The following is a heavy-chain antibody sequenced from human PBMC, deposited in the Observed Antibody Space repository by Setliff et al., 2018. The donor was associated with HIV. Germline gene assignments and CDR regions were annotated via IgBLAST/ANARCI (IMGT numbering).Heavy chain of an antibody. J-gene: IGHJ6*03. CDR3: ARYMRRYDILTLHYMDV. V-gene: IGHV3-21*01. Sequence: GSLRLSCAASGFTFSTYSMNWVRQAPGKGLEWVSSITSSSNYIYYADSVKGRFTISRDNAKNSLYLQMNSLRAEDTAMYYCARYMRRYDILTLHYMDVWGKGTTVTVSS. CDR1: GFTFSTYS. CDR2: ITSSSNYI. D-gene: IGHD3-9*01.